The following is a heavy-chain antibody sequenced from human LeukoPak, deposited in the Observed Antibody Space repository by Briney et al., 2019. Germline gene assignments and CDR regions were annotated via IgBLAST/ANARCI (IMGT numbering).Heavy chain of an antibody. CDR2: IYHSGST. CDR3: ARHIVGAYFDY. CDR1: GDSISKYY. J-gene: IGHJ4*02. V-gene: IGHV4-59*08. D-gene: IGHD1-26*01. Sequence: SETLSLTCIVSGDSISKYYWSWIRQPPGKGLEWIGYIYHSGSTNYNPSLKNRVTISADTSKNQFSLKMNSVTAADTAVYFCARHIVGAYFDYWGLGTLVTVSS.